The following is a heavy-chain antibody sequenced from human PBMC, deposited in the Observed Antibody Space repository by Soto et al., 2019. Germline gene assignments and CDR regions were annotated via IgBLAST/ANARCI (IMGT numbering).Heavy chain of an antibody. CDR2: IYYSGST. CDR1: GGSISSYY. D-gene: IGHD3-10*01. V-gene: IGHV4-59*08. Sequence: PSETLSLTCTVSGGSISSYYWSWIWQPPGKGLEWIGYIYYSGSTNYNPSLKGRVTISVDTSKNQFSLKLSSVTAADTAVYYCARHITMVRGDPDAFDIWGQGTMVTVSS. J-gene: IGHJ3*02. CDR3: ARHITMVRGDPDAFDI.